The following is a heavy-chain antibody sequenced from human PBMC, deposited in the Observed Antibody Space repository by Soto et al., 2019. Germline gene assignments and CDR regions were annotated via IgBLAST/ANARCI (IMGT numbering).Heavy chain of an antibody. Sequence: ASVKVSCKASGGTFSSYAISWVRKAPGQGLEWMGGIIPIFGTANYAQKFQGRVTITADESTSTAYMELSSLRSEDTAVYYCARGGEYGTIFVGGTSGFYPWGQGTLVTVSS. CDR1: GGTFSSYA. CDR2: IIPIFGTA. CDR3: ARGGEYGTIFVGGTSGFYP. V-gene: IGHV1-69*13. J-gene: IGHJ5*02. D-gene: IGHD3-3*01.